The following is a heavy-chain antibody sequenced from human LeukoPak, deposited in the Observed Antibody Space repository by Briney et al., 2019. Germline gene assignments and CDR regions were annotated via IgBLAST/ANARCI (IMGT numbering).Heavy chain of an antibody. Sequence: SETLSLTCAVYGGSISSYYWSWIRQPPGKGLEWIGYIYYSGSTNYKPSLKSRVTISVDTSKNQFSLKLSSVTAADTAVYYCARGGYYGSGNDFRFDPWGQGTLVTVSS. J-gene: IGHJ5*02. CDR3: ARGGYYGSGNDFRFDP. V-gene: IGHV4-59*01. D-gene: IGHD3-10*01. CDR1: GGSISSYY. CDR2: IYYSGST.